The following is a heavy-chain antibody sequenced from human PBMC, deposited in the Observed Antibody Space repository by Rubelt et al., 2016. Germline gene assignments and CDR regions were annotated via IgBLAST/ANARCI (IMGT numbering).Heavy chain of an antibody. CDR2: INDSGTT. D-gene: IGHD4-17*01. V-gene: IGHV4-34*01. Sequence: QVQLQQWGAGLLKPSETLSLTCAVYGGSFSGYYWSWIRQPPGKGLEWIGEINDSGTTNYNPSLVSRVTTSVDTSKTRFPRRLTSVPGADTAIICCARLFDYGNYYDLWGRDTLVTVSS. J-gene: IGHJ2*01. CDR1: GGSFSGYY. CDR3: ARLFDYGNYYDL.